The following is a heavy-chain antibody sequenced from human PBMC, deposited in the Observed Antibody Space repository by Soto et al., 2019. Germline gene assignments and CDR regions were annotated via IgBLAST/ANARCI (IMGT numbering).Heavy chain of an antibody. J-gene: IGHJ4*02. CDR1: GGSISSYY. D-gene: IGHD3-10*01. CDR2: IYYSGST. V-gene: IGHV4-59*08. Sequence: SETLSLTCTVSGGSISSYYWSWIRQPPGKGLEWIGYIYYSGSTNYNPSLKSRVTISVDTSKNQFSLKLSSVTAADTAVHYCARADGELRVWGQGALVTVSA. CDR3: ARADGELRV.